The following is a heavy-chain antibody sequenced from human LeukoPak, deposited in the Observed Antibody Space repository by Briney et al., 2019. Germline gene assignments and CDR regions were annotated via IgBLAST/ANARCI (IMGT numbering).Heavy chain of an antibody. CDR3: ARDRYYYDSSGYREYYFDY. CDR1: GGSISSSNYY. J-gene: IGHJ4*02. V-gene: IGHV4-61*02. CDR2: IYTSGTT. D-gene: IGHD3-22*01. Sequence: PSETLSLTCTVSGGSISSSNYYWSWIRQPAGKGLEWIGRIYTSGTTNYNPSLKSRVTISIDTSKNQFSLKLSSVTAADTAVYYCARDRYYYDSSGYREYYFDYWGQGTLVTVSS.